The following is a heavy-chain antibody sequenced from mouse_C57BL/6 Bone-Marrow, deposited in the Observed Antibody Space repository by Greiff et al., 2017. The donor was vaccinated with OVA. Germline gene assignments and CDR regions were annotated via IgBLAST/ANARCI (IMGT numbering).Heavy chain of an antibody. CDR3: ARGGVRGAGFAY. Sequence: EVQLQQSGPELVKPGASVKISCKASGYTFTDYYMNWVKQSPGKSLEWIGDINPNNGGTSYNQKFKGKATLTVDKSSSTAYMELRSLTSEDSAVYYCARGGVRGAGFAYWGQGTLVTVAA. CDR2: INPNNGGT. V-gene: IGHV1-26*01. J-gene: IGHJ3*01. CDR1: GYTFTDYY. D-gene: IGHD5-1*01.